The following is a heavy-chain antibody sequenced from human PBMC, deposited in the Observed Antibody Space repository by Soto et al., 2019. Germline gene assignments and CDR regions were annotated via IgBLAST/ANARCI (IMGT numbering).Heavy chain of an antibody. V-gene: IGHV4-59*01. CDR1: GGSISSYY. J-gene: IGHJ6*02. Sequence: PSETLSLTCTVSGGSISSYYWSWIRQPPGKGLEWIGYIYYSGSTNYNPPLKSRVTISVDTSKNQFSLKLSSVTAADTAVYYCARVLVGSWNKGGYYYYGMDVWGQGTTVTVSS. D-gene: IGHD6-13*01. CDR2: IYYSGST. CDR3: ARVLVGSWNKGGYYYYGMDV.